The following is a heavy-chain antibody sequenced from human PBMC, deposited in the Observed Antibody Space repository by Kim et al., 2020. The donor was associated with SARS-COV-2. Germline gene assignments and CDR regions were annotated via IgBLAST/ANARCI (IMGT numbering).Heavy chain of an antibody. CDR1: RGSINDYY. V-gene: IGHV4-59*01. J-gene: IGHJ5*02. CDR3: ARSSSSWNNWFDP. Sequence: SETLSLTCTVSRGSINDYYWSWIRQSPEKGLEWIGYIFYLGSTNYNPSLKSRVTISVDTPKNQFSLRLSSVTAADTATYYCARSSSSWNNWFDPWGQGTVVTVSS. CDR2: IFYLGST. D-gene: IGHD6-13*01.